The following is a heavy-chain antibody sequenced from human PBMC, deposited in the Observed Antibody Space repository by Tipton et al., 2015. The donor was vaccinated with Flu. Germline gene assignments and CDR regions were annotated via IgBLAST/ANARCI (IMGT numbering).Heavy chain of an antibody. CDR1: GLTVSSNY. CDR3: ARDSYILTGYYDAFDM. J-gene: IGHJ3*02. CDR2: IYSGGST. V-gene: IGHV3-53*01. Sequence: GSLRLSCAASGLTVSSNYMSWVRQAPGKGLEWVSVIYSGGSTYYADSVKGRLTISRDNSKNTLYLQMNSLRAEDTDVYYCARDSYILTGYYDAFDMWGQGTVVTVSS. D-gene: IGHD3-9*01.